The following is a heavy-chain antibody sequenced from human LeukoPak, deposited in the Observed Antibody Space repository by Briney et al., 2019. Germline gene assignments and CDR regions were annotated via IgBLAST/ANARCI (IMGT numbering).Heavy chain of an antibody. V-gene: IGHV3-9*03. J-gene: IGHJ3*02. CDR3: AKGSGGSYSEGAFDI. Sequence: PGGSLRLSCAASGFTFDDYAMHWVRQAPGKGLEWVSGISWNSGSIGYADSVKGRFTISRDNAKNSLYLQMNSLRAEDMALYYCAKGSGGSYSEGAFDIWGQGTMVTVSS. D-gene: IGHD1-26*01. CDR1: GFTFDDYA. CDR2: ISWNSGSI.